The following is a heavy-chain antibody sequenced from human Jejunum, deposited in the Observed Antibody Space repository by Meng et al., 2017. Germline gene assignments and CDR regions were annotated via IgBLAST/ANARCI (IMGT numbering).Heavy chain of an antibody. V-gene: IGHV6-1*01. CDR2: THYRSKWYH. CDR3: ARGTWYFDY. Sequence: QLQQPGPSLAKPSQALSLTCAISGDSVSCILASSDRIRQSPARGLSRLGSTHYRSKWYHDYAPVVESRITISPDTSNIQVSLQVRSVTPEDTGVYYCARGTWYFDYWGQGTLVTVSS. CDR1: GDSVSCILAS. J-gene: IGHJ4*02.